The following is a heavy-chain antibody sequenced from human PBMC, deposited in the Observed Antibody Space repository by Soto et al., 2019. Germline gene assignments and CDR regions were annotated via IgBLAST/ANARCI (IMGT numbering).Heavy chain of an antibody. CDR2: INPNSGDT. D-gene: IGHD2-2*01. V-gene: IGHV1-2*02. CDR3: ARGHCSSTSCYGSDYYYGLDV. J-gene: IGHJ6*02. Sequence: GASVKVSCKASGYTFTGYYMHWVRQAPGQGLERMGWINPNSGDTSYAQKFQGRVTMTRDTSITTAYMEPSRLRSDDTAVYYCARGHCSSTSCYGSDYYYGLDVWGQGTTVTVSS. CDR1: GYTFTGYY.